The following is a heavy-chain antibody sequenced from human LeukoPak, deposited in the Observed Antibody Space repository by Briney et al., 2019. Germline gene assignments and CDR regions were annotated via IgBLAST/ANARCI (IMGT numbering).Heavy chain of an antibody. J-gene: IGHJ4*02. CDR1: GFTFSSYG. D-gene: IGHD2-21*02. Sequence: PGRSLRLSCAASGFTFSSYGMHWVRQAPGKGLEWVAVISYDGSNKYYADSVKGRFTISRDNSKNTLYLQMNSLRAEDTAVYYCAKGLLFDYSPYFDYWGQGTLVTASS. CDR2: ISYDGSNK. CDR3: AKGLLFDYSPYFDY. V-gene: IGHV3-30*18.